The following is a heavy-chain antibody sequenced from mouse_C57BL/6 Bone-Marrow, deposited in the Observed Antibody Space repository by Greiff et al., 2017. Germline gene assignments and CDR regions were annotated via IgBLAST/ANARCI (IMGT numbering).Heavy chain of an antibody. V-gene: IGHV1-7*01. J-gene: IGHJ2*01. Sequence: QVQLKESGAELAKPGASVKMSCKASGYTFTSYWMHWVKQRPGQGLEWIGYINPSTGYTEYNQKFKDKATLTADKSSRTAYMQLSSLTSEDSAVYYCAHYYGSSYYFDYWGQGTTLTVSS. D-gene: IGHD1-1*01. CDR1: GYTFTSYW. CDR3: AHYYGSSYYFDY. CDR2: INPSTGYT.